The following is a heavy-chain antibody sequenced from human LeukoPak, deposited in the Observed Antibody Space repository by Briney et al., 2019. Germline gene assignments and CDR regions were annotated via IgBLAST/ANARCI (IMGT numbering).Heavy chain of an antibody. D-gene: IGHD2-21*02. J-gene: IGHJ4*02. V-gene: IGHV1-46*01. Sequence: ASVKVSCKASGYSFTSHYMHWVRQAPGQGLEWMGLINPSGSSTLYAQKFQGRVTMTRDMSTTTDYMELSSLRSEDTAVYYCARDHYHKIHSVMVTAPDYWGQGTLVIVSS. CDR1: GYSFTSHY. CDR3: ARDHYHKIHSVMVTAPDY. CDR2: INPSGSST.